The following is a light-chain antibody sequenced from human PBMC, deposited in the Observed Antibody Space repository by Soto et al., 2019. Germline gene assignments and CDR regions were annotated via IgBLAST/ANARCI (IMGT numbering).Light chain of an antibody. V-gene: IGLV2-8*01. CDR2: EVS. J-gene: IGLJ2*01. CDR3: SSYAGSNNLV. Sequence: QSVLTQPPSASGSPGQSVTPSCTATSSDVGGYNYVSWYQQHPGKAPKLMIYEVSKRPSGVPDRFSGSKSGNTASLTVSGLQAEDEADYYCSSYAGSNNLVFGGGTKLTVL. CDR1: SSDVGGYNY.